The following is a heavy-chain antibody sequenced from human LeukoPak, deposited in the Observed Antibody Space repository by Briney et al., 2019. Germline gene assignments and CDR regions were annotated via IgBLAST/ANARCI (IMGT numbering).Heavy chain of an antibody. CDR3: ARANPLDY. CDR2: MNPNSGNT. Sequence: ASVTVSCKASGYTFTSYGISWVRQATGQGLEWMGWMNPNSGNTGYAQKFQGRVTMTRNTSINTAYMGLNSLRSEDTAVYYCARANPLDYWGQGTLVTVSS. J-gene: IGHJ4*02. CDR1: GYTFTSYG. V-gene: IGHV1-8*01.